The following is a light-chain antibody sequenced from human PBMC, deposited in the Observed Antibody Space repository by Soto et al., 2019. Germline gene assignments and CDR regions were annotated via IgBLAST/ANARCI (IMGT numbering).Light chain of an antibody. J-gene: IGKJ1*01. Sequence: EIVMTQSPATLSVSPGERATLSCRASQRVSSNLAWYQQKPGQAPRLLIYGASTSATGIPARFSGSGSGTEFTLTISSLQSEDFAVYYCQQYNNWTPWTFGQGTKVEIK. CDR3: QQYNNWTPWT. V-gene: IGKV3-15*01. CDR2: GAS. CDR1: QRVSSN.